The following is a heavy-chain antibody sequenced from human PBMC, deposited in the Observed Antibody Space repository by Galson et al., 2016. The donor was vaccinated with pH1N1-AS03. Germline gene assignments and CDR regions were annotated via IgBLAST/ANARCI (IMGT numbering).Heavy chain of an antibody. J-gene: IGHJ4*02. CDR2: VSTTGDT. V-gene: IGHV4-4*07. D-gene: IGHD3-16*02. Sequence: SETLSLTCTVSGGSLSTYYWSWIRQPAGKALEWIGRVSTTGDTNYNPSLKNRVTMSVDTSKNQFSLKLNSVIAAATAVYYCARADGIVHYWGQGTLVTVSS. CDR1: GGSLSTYY. CDR3: ARADGIVHY.